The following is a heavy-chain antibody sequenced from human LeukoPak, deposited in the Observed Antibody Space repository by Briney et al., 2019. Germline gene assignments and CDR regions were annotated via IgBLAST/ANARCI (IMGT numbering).Heavy chain of an antibody. CDR3: AKAGRGVNGDYPFDY. CDR1: GFTFSSYS. Sequence: GGSLRLSCAASGFTFSSYSMNWVRQAPGKGLEWVSSISSSSSYIYYADSVKGRFTISRDNAKNSLYLQMNSLRAEDTALYYCAKAGRGVNGDYPFDYWGQGTLVTVSS. D-gene: IGHD4-17*01. V-gene: IGHV3-21*04. J-gene: IGHJ4*02. CDR2: ISSSSSYI.